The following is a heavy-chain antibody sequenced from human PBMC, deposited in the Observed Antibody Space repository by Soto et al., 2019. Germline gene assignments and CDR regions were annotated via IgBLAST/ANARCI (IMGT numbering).Heavy chain of an antibody. V-gene: IGHV4-59*01. J-gene: IGHJ3*02. D-gene: IGHD6-6*01. Sequence: SETLSLTCTVSGCSTSSYYWSWIRQPPGKGLEWIGYIYYSGSTNYNPSLKSRVTISVDTSKNQFSLKLSSVTAADTAVYYCASDPARPYDAFDIWGQGTMVTVSS. CDR1: GCSTSSYY. CDR3: ASDPARPYDAFDI. CDR2: IYYSGST.